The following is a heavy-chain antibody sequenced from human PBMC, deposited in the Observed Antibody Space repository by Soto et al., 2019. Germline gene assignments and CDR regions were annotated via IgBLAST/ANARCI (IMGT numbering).Heavy chain of an antibody. Sequence: PSETLSLTCTVSGGSISSTIYYWGWIRQPPGKGLEWIGSIYYSGSTYYNPSLTRRVTISVDTSKNQFSLRLSTVSVAFTTVCYEARDELSWAGDVGCWGQVTPVTVSS. V-gene: IGHV4-39*02. CDR1: GGSISSTIYY. J-gene: IGHJ4*02. CDR3: ARDELSWAGDVGC. D-gene: IGHD2-21*02. CDR2: IYYSGST.